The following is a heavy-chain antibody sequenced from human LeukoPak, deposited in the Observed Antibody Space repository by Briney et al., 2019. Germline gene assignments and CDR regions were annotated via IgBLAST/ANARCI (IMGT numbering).Heavy chain of an antibody. V-gene: IGHV3-53*01. Sequence: GGSLRLSCAASGFTVDSNYLSWVRQAPGKGLEWVSTIYTGGNTYYAASVKGRFTISRDFSKNTVFLHMNSLRAEDTAMYYCARGDDSGYYDYFGYWDQGALVTVSS. CDR2: IYTGGNT. CDR1: GFTVDSNY. D-gene: IGHD3-22*01. J-gene: IGHJ4*02. CDR3: ARGDDSGYYDYFGY.